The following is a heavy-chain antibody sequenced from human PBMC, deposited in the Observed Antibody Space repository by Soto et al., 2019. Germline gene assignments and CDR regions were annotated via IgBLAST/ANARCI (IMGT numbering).Heavy chain of an antibody. D-gene: IGHD1-1*01. J-gene: IGHJ5*01. V-gene: IGHV5-10-1*01. Sequence: GESLKISCKTSGHRFTTYWISWVRQMPGKGLEYMGKINPTDSETNYSPSFEGHVTFSADRSTSTAYVRWNSLKASDTAMYYCASPTITTTSSSCPIDSWGQRTRVTVSS. CDR1: GHRFTTYW. CDR3: ASPTITTTSSSCPIDS. CDR2: INPTDSET.